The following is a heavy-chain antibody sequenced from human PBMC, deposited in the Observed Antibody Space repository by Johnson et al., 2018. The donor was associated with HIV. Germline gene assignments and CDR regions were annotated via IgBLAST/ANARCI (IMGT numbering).Heavy chain of an antibody. CDR3: ARDRLLATIPLRKSWGDAFDI. CDR2: TWYDGSNK. D-gene: IGHD5-12*01. V-gene: IGHV3-33*01. Sequence: QVQLVESGGGVVQPGRSLRLSCAASGYTFSSYGMHWVRQAPGKELEWVAVTWYDGSNKYYVDSVKGRFTIYRDNAKNSLYLQMHSLRVEDTAVYYCARDRLLATIPLRKSWGDAFDIWGQGTMVTVSS. CDR1: GYTFSSYG. J-gene: IGHJ3*02.